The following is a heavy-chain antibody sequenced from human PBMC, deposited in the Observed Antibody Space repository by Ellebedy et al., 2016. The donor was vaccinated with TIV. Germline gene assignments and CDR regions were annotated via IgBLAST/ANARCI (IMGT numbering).Heavy chain of an antibody. Sequence: MPSETLSLTCTVSGGSISSYSWSWIRQPPGKGLEWIGEINHSGSTNYNSSLKSRVTISLDTSKNQFSPKLSSVTAADTAVYYCSRGVTDQNWGQGILVTVSS. CDR3: SRGVTDQN. CDR2: INHSGST. CDR1: GGSISSYS. J-gene: IGHJ4*02. D-gene: IGHD2-21*02. V-gene: IGHV4-34*01.